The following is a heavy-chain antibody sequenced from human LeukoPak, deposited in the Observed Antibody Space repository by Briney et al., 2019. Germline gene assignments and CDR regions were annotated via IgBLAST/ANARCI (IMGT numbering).Heavy chain of an antibody. J-gene: IGHJ4*02. Sequence: SETLSLTCAVYGGSFSGYYWSWIRQPPGKGLEWIGEINHSGSTNYNPSLKSRVTISVDTSKNQFSLKLSSVTAADTAVYYCARILPAPTFDYWGQGTLVTVSS. CDR2: INHSGST. D-gene: IGHD3-3*01. V-gene: IGHV4-34*01. CDR3: ARILPAPTFDY. CDR1: GGSFSGYY.